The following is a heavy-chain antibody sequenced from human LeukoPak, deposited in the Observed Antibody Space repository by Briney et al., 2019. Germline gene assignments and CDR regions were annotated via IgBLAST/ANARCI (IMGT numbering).Heavy chain of an antibody. V-gene: IGHV4-39*07. CDR3: ARSGDVTVYYYYGMDV. CDR1: GGSISSSSYY. CDR2: IYYSGST. J-gene: IGHJ6*02. D-gene: IGHD1-20*01. Sequence: PSETLSLTCTVSGGSISSSSYYWGWIRQPPGKGLEWIGSIYYSGSTYYNPSLKSRVTISVDTSKNQFSLKLSSVTAADTAVYYCARSGDVTVYYYYGMDVWGQGTTVTVSS.